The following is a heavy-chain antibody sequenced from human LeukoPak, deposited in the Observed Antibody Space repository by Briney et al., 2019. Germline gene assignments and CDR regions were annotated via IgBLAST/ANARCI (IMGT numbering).Heavy chain of an antibody. V-gene: IGHV4-34*01. CDR1: GGSFSGYH. CDR3: ARGNYDYFDS. Sequence: SETLSLTCAVYGGSFSGYHWSWIRQPPGQGLEWIGEINHSGSTNYNPSLKSRVTISVDTSKNQFSLKLSSVTAADTAVYFCARGNYDYFDSWGRGTLVTVSS. J-gene: IGHJ4*02. D-gene: IGHD1-7*01. CDR2: INHSGST.